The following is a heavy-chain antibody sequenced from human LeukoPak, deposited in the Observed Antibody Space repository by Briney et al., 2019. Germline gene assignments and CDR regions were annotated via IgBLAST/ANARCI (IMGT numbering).Heavy chain of an antibody. D-gene: IGHD2-15*01. CDR1: GFTFSNYA. CDR3: ARDRWELLRSVDY. J-gene: IGHJ4*02. Sequence: PGGSLRLSCAVSGFTFSNYAMHWVRQAPGKGLEWVAVISFDGSNKYYADSMKGRFTISRDNAKNSLYLQMNSLRAEDTAVYYCARDRWELLRSVDYWGQGTLVTVSS. V-gene: IGHV3-30-3*01. CDR2: ISFDGSNK.